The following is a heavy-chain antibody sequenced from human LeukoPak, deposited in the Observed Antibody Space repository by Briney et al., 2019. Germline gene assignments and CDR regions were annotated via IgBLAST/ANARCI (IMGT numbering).Heavy chain of an antibody. D-gene: IGHD1-26*01. CDR2: VYYVGST. J-gene: IGHJ4*02. CDR3: ASNVGATC. Sequence: SETLSLTCTVTGGSISTYYWSWIRQSPGKGLEWIGYVYYVGSTSYNPSLVGRVTISVDTSKNQFSLKLSSVTAADTAVYYCASNVGATCWGQGTLVTVSS. CDR1: GGSISTYY. V-gene: IGHV4-59*08.